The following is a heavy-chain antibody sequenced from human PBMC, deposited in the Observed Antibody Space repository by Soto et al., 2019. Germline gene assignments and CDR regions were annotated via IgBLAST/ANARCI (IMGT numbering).Heavy chain of an antibody. D-gene: IGHD6-19*01. J-gene: IGHJ5*02. CDR1: GGSISSGGYY. CDR2: IYYSGST. CDR3: ARVNSSGWLRWFDP. Sequence: SETLSLTCTVSGGSISSGGYYWSWIRQHPGKGLEWIGYIYYSGSTYYNPSLKSRVTISVDTSKNQFSLKLSSVTAADTAVYYCARVNSSGWLRWFDPWGQGTLVTVSS. V-gene: IGHV4-31*03.